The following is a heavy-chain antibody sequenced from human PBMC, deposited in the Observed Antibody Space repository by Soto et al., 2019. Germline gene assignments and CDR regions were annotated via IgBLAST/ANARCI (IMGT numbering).Heavy chain of an antibody. Sequence: PSETLSLTCAVYGGSFSGYYWSWIRQPPGKGLEWIGEINHSGSTNYNPSLKSRVTISVDTSKNQFSLKLSSVTAADTAVYYCARFLPYYDFWSGYYNWFDPWGQGTLVTVSS. V-gene: IGHV4-34*01. CDR3: ARFLPYYDFWSGYYNWFDP. D-gene: IGHD3-3*01. CDR2: INHSGST. CDR1: GGSFSGYY. J-gene: IGHJ5*02.